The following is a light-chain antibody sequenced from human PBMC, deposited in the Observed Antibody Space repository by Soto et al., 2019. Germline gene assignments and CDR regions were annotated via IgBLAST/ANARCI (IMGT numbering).Light chain of an antibody. Sequence: EIVLTQSPGTLSLSPGERATLSCRASQSVSSSYLAWYQQKPGQAPRRLIYGAANRATGIPDRFSGSGSGTDFTLTISRLEPEDFAVYYCQQYCRSGTFGEGTKVDI. V-gene: IGKV3-20*01. CDR3: QQYCRSGT. CDR1: QSVSSSY. CDR2: GAA. J-gene: IGKJ4*02.